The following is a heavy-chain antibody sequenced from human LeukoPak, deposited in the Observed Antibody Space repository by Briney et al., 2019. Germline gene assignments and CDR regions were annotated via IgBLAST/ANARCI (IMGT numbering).Heavy chain of an antibody. CDR3: ARAQYYVGSGTYEYYFDS. CDR1: GFTFDDYG. J-gene: IGHJ4*02. CDR2: INWNGNIT. Sequence: GGSLRLSCAASGFTFDDYGMSWVRQTPGEALEWVSGINWNGNITTYADSVRGRFTISRDNAKNSLYLQMNSLRAEDTALYYCARAQYYVGSGTYEYYFDSWGQGTLVTVSS. V-gene: IGHV3-20*04. D-gene: IGHD3-10*01.